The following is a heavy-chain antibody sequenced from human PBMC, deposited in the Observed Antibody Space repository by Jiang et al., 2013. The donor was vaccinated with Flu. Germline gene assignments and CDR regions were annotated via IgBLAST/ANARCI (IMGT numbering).Heavy chain of an antibody. CDR2: FYQSGSI. J-gene: IGHJ4*02. CDR1: GGSISSGVYS. CDR3: ARGHCTSTTCYFDS. D-gene: IGHD2-2*01. V-gene: IGHV4-30-2*01. Sequence: GPGLVKPSQTLSLNCAVSGGSISSGVYSWSWIRQPPGKGLEWIGCFYQSGSIYYNPSLKSRVTISVDRSKNQFSLKLNSVTAADTAVYFCARGHCTSTTCYFDSWGQGTLVTVSS.